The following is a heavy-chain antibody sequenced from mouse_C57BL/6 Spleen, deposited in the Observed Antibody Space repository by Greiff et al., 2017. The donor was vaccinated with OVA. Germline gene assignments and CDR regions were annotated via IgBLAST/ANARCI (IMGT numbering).Heavy chain of an antibody. CDR2: IYPGSGST. V-gene: IGHV1-55*01. Sequence: QVQLQQPGAELVKPGASVKMSCQASGYTFTSYWITWVKQRPGQGLEWIGDIYPGSGSTNYNDKFKSKATLTVDTTSSTAYMQLSSLTSEDAAVYYCARITALGFDVWGTGTTVTVSS. D-gene: IGHD1-1*01. CDR3: ARITALGFDV. CDR1: GYTFTSYW. J-gene: IGHJ1*03.